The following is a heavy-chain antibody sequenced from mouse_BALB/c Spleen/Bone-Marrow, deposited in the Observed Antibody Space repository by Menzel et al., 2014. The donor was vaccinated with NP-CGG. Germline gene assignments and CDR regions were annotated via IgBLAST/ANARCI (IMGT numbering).Heavy chain of an antibody. Sequence: VQVVESGPGLVAPLQSLSITCTVSGFSLTGYGVNWVRQPPGKGLEWLGKIWGDGSTDYNSPLKSRLSIIKDNSKSQVFLKMNSLQTDDTARYYCARDRRGLRYFDVWGAGTTVTVSS. CDR3: ARDRRGLRYFDV. CDR2: IWGDGST. D-gene: IGHD2-13*01. V-gene: IGHV2-6-7*01. CDR1: GFSLTGYG. J-gene: IGHJ1*01.